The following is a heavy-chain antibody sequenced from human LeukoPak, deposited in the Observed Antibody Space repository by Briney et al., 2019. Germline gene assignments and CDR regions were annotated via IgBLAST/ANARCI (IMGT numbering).Heavy chain of an antibody. J-gene: IGHJ4*02. D-gene: IGHD2/OR15-2a*01. CDR1: GDSIFNYY. V-gene: IGHV4-59*01. Sequence: PSETLSLTCTVSGDSIFNYYWSWLRQPPGKGLEWIGYIYHSGSTNYNPSLKSRVTISIDTSKNQFSLKLTSVTAADTAVYYCARGNYLFGFKYWGQGTLVTVSS. CDR2: IYHSGST. CDR3: ARGNYLFGFKY.